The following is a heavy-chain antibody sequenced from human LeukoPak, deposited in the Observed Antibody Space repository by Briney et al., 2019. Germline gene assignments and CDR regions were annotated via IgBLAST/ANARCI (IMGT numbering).Heavy chain of an antibody. V-gene: IGHV3-30*03. Sequence: GGSLRLSCAASGFTFSTYGTHWVRQAPGKGLEWVAVIASDGKTTYYADSMKGRFIISRDNAKNSLYLQVNSLRAEDTALYYCARNFGGGDSSGPYYWGQGTLVTVSS. CDR3: ARNFGGGDSSGPYY. J-gene: IGHJ4*02. CDR2: IASDGKTT. D-gene: IGHD3-22*01. CDR1: GFTFSTYG.